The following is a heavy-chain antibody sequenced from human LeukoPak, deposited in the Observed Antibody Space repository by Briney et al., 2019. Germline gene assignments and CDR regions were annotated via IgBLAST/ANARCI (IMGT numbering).Heavy chain of an antibody. CDR1: GYSFTTYW. CDR3: ARHGDYSSSSPWFDP. CDR2: IDPSDSYT. J-gene: IGHJ5*02. D-gene: IGHD6-6*01. Sequence: GESLRISCKGSGYSFTTYWITWVRQMPGKGLEWMGRIDPSDSYTTYSPSFQGHVTISADKSISTAYLQWSNLKASDTAMYYCARHGDYSSSSPWFDPWGQGTLVTVSS. V-gene: IGHV5-10-1*01.